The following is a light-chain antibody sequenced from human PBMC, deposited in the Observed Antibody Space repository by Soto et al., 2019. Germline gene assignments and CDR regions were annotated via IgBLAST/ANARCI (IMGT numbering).Light chain of an antibody. J-gene: IGLJ1*01. CDR2: DDK. V-gene: IGLV1-44*01. Sequence: QLVLTQPPSASGTPGQRVTISCSGGSSNIGTNPVAWYQQLPGTAPKLLINDDKHRPSGVPERFSGSRSGTSASLAISGLQSEDEVDYFCGTWDGSLIGYVFGTGTKVTVL. CDR3: GTWDGSLIGYV. CDR1: SSNIGTNP.